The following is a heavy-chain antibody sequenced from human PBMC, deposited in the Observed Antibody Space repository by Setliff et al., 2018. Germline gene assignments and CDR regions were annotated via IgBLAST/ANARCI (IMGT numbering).Heavy chain of an antibody. CDR1: GFTFSDYY. D-gene: IGHD3-16*01. V-gene: IGHV3-11*04. CDR2: ISAGGSRL. Sequence: PGGSLRLSCAASGFTFSDYYMNWIRQAPGKGLEWVSYISAGGSRLDYADSVKGRFTISRDNAKNSLYLHMNSLRAEDTAVYYCARDGGEYWGQGTLVTVSS. J-gene: IGHJ4*02. CDR3: ARDGGEY.